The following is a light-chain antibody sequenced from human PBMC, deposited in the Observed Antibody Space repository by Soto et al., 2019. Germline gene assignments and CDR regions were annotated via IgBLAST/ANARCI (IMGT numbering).Light chain of an antibody. CDR2: DDN. V-gene: IGLV1-51*01. CDR3: GSWDSSLSAYV. CDR1: SSNIGGNS. J-gene: IGLJ1*01. Sequence: QSVLTQPPSVSAAPGQKATISCSGSSSNIGGNSVSWYQQLPATAPKLLIYDDNKRPSGIPDRFSGSKSGTSATLGITGFQTGDEADYYCGSWDSSLSAYVFGTGTKVTVL.